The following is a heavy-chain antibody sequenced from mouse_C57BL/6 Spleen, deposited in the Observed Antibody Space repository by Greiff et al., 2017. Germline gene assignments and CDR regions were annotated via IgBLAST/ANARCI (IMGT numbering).Heavy chain of an antibody. Sequence: VQLQQSGAELVKPGASVKISCKASGYAFSSYWMNWVKQRPGKGLEWIGQIYPGDGDTNYNGKFKGKATLTADKSTSTAYMQLSSLTSEDSAVYFCARSGGGYAMDYWGQGTSVTVSS. D-gene: IGHD3-1*01. CDR3: ARSGGGYAMDY. J-gene: IGHJ4*01. CDR1: GYAFSSYW. V-gene: IGHV1-80*01. CDR2: IYPGDGDT.